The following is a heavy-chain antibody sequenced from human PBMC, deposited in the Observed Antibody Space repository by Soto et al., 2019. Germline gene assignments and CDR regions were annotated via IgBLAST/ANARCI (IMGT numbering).Heavy chain of an antibody. D-gene: IGHD4-17*01. CDR2: ISYDGSNR. CDR3: AKDRGVTTFWWYFVY. J-gene: IGHJ4*02. Sequence: QVQLVESGGGVVQPGRSLRLSCAASGFTFSSYGMHWVRQAPGKGLEWVAVISYDGSNRYYADSVKGRFTISRDNSENTLYLQMNSLRAEDTAVYYCAKDRGVTTFWWYFVYWGQGTLVTVSS. CDR1: GFTFSSYG. V-gene: IGHV3-30*18.